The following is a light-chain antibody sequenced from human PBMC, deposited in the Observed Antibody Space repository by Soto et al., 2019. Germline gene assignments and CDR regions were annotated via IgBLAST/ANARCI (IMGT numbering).Light chain of an antibody. V-gene: IGLV2-14*03. CDR3: SSYTSTTTRV. CDR1: SSDVGGYNY. Sequence: QSVLTKPASVSGSPGQSITISCTGTSSDVGGYNYVSWYQQHPGKGPKLMIYEVSNRPSGVSNRFSGSKSGNTATLTISGLQAEDEADYYCSSYTSTTTRVFGTGTKGTVL. J-gene: IGLJ1*01. CDR2: EVS.